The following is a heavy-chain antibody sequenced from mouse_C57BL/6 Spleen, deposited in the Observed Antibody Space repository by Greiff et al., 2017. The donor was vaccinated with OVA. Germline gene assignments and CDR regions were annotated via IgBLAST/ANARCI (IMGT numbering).Heavy chain of an antibody. Sequence: QVQLQQPGAELVRPGSSVKLSCKASGYTFTSYWMHWVKQRPIQGLEWIGNIDPSDSETHYNQKFKDKATLTVDKSSSTAYMQLSSLTSEDSAVYCGTRGSTGVWFAYWGQGTLVTVSA. CDR2: IDPSDSET. CDR3: TRGSTGVWFAY. J-gene: IGHJ3*01. CDR1: GYTFTSYW. D-gene: IGHD4-1*02. V-gene: IGHV1-52*01.